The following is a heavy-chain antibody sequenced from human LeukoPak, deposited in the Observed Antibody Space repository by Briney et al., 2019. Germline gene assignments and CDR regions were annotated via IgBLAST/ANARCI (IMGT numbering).Heavy chain of an antibody. CDR1: GFTVSSKY. CDR3: ARGWEWWDY. V-gene: IGHV3-53*01. CDR2: IYSGGST. D-gene: IGHD2-15*01. J-gene: IGHJ4*02. Sequence: GGSLRLSCAASGFTVSSKYMSWVRQAPGKGLEWVSVIYSGGSTYCADSVKGRFTIARDSSENTLYLQMNSLRAEDTAVYYCARGWEWWDYWRQGTLVTVSS.